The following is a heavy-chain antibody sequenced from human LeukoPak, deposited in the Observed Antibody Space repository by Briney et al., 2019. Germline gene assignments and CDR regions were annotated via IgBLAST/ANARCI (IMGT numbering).Heavy chain of an antibody. CDR3: ARDPGIAAAGTGGYFDF. CDR2: IKQEGSAR. CDR1: GFSFSSYW. J-gene: IGHJ4*02. Sequence: GGSLRLSCVASGFSFSSYWMSWVRQTPGEGREWVANIKQEGSARYYVDSVTGRFTISRDNPMNSLYLQMNSLRVEDTAVYYGARDPGIAAAGTGGYFDFWGQGILVTVSS. D-gene: IGHD6-13*01. V-gene: IGHV3-7*01.